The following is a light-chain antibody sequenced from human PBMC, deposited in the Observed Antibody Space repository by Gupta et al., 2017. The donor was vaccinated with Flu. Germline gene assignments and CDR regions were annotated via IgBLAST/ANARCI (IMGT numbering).Light chain of an antibody. CDR1: ALPKQY. V-gene: IGLV3-25*02. J-gene: IGLJ1*01. CDR2: KDS. CDR3: QSADSSGTYV. Sequence: SSELTQPPSVSVSPGQTARITCSGDALPKQYAYWYQQKPGQAPVLVIYKDSERPSGIPERFSGSSSGKTVTLTISGVQAEDEADYYCQSADSSGTYVFGTGTKVTVL.